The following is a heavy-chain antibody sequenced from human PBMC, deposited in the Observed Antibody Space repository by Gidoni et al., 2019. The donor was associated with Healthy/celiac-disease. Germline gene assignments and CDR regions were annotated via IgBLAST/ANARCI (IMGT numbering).Heavy chain of an antibody. V-gene: IGHV1-69*02. CDR1: GGTFSSYT. CDR3: ASQYYYDSSGYLGYYYYGMDV. Sequence: QVQLVQSGAEVKKPGSSVKVSCKASGGTFSSYTISWVRQAPGQGLEWMGRIIPTRGIANYAQKFQGRVTITADKSTSTAYMELSSLRSEDTAVYYCASQYYYDSSGYLGYYYYGMDVWGQGTTVTVSS. CDR2: IIPTRGIA. J-gene: IGHJ6*02. D-gene: IGHD3-22*01.